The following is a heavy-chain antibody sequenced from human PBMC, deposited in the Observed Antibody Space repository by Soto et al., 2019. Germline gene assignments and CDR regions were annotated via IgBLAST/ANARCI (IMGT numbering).Heavy chain of an antibody. V-gene: IGHV1-69*01. CDR3: SRSYDFWSGYYTGFSWDYYGMDV. Sequence: QVQLVQSGAEVKKPGSSVKVSCKASGGTFSSYAISWVRQAPGQGLEWMGGIIPIFGTANYAQKFQGRVTSTADEATSTACMELSSLRSEDTAVYYCSRSYDFWSGYYTGFSWDYYGMDVWGQGTTVTVSS. CDR1: GGTFSSYA. CDR2: IIPIFGTA. J-gene: IGHJ6*02. D-gene: IGHD3-3*01.